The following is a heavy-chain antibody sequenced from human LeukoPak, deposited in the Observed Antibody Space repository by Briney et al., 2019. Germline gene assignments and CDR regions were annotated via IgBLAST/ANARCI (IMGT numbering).Heavy chain of an antibody. V-gene: IGHV4-31*03. D-gene: IGHD2-21*01. CDR2: IYYSGST. Sequence: SETLSLTCTVSGGSISSGGYYWSWIRQHPGKGLEWIGYIYYSGSTYYNPSLKSRVTISVDTSKNQFSLKLSSVTAADTAFYYCARKGPEHLPTYFDHWGRGILVTVSS. J-gene: IGHJ4*02. CDR3: ARKGPEHLPTYFDH. CDR1: GGSISSGGYY.